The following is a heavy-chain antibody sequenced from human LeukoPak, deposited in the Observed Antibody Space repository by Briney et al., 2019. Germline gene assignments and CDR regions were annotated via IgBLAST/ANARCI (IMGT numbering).Heavy chain of an antibody. V-gene: IGHV3-48*04. CDR3: ARDSAGFDH. Sequence: HPGGSLRLSCAASGFTFSSYSMNWVRQAPGKGLEWVSYMSTSSSTIYYADSVKGRFTISRDNAKNSLYLQMNSLRAEDTAVYYCARDSAGFDHWGQGTPVTVSS. CDR1: GFTFSSYS. D-gene: IGHD6-19*01. J-gene: IGHJ5*02. CDR2: MSTSSSTI.